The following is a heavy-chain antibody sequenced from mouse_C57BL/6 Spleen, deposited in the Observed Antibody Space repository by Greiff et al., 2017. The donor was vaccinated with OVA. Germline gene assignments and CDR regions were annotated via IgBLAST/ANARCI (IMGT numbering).Heavy chain of an antibody. D-gene: IGHD4-1*01. CDR2: IRLKSDNYAT. Sequence: EVQLQESGGGLVQPGGSMKLSCVASGFTFSNYWMNWVRQSPEKGLEWVAQIRLKSDNYATHYAESVKGRFTISRDDSKSSVYLQMNNLRAEDTGIYYCTVAGTAYYFDYWRQGTTLTVSS. V-gene: IGHV6-3*01. CDR3: TVAGTAYYFDY. J-gene: IGHJ2*01. CDR1: GFTFSNYW.